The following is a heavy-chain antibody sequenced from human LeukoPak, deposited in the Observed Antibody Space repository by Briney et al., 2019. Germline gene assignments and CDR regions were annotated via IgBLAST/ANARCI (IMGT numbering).Heavy chain of an antibody. CDR3: ARAPNPRWFGPGPFDY. CDR1: GGSFSGYY. Sequence: PSETLSLTCAVYGGSFSGYYWSWIRQPPGKGLEWIGEINHSGSTNYNPSLKSRVTISVDTSKNQFSLKLSSVTAADTAAYYCARAPNPRWFGPGPFDYWGQGTLVTVSS. V-gene: IGHV4-34*01. D-gene: IGHD3-10*01. J-gene: IGHJ4*02. CDR2: INHSGST.